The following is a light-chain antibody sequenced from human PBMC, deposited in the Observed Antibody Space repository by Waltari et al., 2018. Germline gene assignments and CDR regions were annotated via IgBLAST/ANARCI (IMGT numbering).Light chain of an antibody. J-gene: IGKJ2*01. Sequence: VLTQSPGTLYLSPGERATLSCRASQSLTKRYLAWYQQKPCQAPRLLIYGASSRAAGIPDRFSGSGSGTDFTLTISRLEPEDFSVYYCQQYGSSVLYTFGQGTKLEIK. V-gene: IGKV3-20*01. CDR2: GAS. CDR3: QQYGSSVLYT. CDR1: QSLTKRY.